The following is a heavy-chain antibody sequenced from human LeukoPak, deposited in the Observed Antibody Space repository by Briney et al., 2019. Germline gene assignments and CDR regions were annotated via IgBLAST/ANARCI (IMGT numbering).Heavy chain of an antibody. D-gene: IGHD6-25*01. CDR1: GGSFSGYY. CDR2: INHSGST. CDR3: ARGQLRLSN. Sequence: SETLSLTCAVYGGSFSGYYWSWIRQPPGKGLEWIGEINHSGSTDYNPSLKSRVTISVDTSKNQFSLKLNSVTAADTAVYYCARGQLRLSNWGQGSLVFVSS. V-gene: IGHV4-34*01. J-gene: IGHJ4*02.